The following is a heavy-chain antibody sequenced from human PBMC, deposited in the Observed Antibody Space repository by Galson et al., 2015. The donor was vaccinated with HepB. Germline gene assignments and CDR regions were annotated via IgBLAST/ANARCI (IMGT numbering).Heavy chain of an antibody. Sequence: SLRLSCAASGFSFSDYWMSWVRQAPGKGLEWVANIKQDGSEKYLVDSVKGRFTISRDNAKNSLYLQMSSLKAEDTAAYYCTRDRRGTTIGNDKWGQGTLVTVSS. J-gene: IGHJ4*02. CDR2: IKQDGSEK. D-gene: IGHD5-12*01. V-gene: IGHV3-7*03. CDR3: TRDRRGTTIGNDK. CDR1: GFSFSDYW.